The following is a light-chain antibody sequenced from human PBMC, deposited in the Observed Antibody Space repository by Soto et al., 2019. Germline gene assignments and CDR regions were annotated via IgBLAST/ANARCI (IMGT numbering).Light chain of an antibody. J-gene: IGKJ3*01. Sequence: EIVLTQSTGTLSLSPGERATLSCRASQSVSSSYLAWYQQKPGQAPRLLIYGASSRATGIPDRFSGSGSGTDSTLTISRLETEDVAVYYCQQYGSSPGFTFGPGTKVDIK. CDR1: QSVSSSY. V-gene: IGKV3-20*01. CDR2: GAS. CDR3: QQYGSSPGFT.